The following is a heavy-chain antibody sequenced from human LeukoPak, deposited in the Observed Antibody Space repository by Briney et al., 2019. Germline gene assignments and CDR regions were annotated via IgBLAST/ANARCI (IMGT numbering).Heavy chain of an antibody. CDR2: IGTGGDT. J-gene: IGHJ3*02. Sequence: GGSLRLSCAASGFTFSSSDFHWVRQATRKGLEWVAAIGTGGDTYYAGAVKGRFTISRENAKNSLYLEMNSLRAGDTALYYCAREAGYNGYFDVLDIRGQGTMVTVSS. CDR3: AREAGYNGYFDVLDI. CDR1: GFTFSSSD. D-gene: IGHD1-14*01. V-gene: IGHV3-13*01.